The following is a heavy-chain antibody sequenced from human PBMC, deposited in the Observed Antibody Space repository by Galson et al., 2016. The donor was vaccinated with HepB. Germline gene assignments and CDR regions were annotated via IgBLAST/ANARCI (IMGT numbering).Heavy chain of an antibody. Sequence: QSGAEVKKSGEALKISCRGSGYTFTSYWIAWVRQMPGKGLEWMGIIYPADSDARYSPSFQGQVTISVDRTISTAYLQWSSLTASDTAVYYCARLGGGSGNRYILHYYYDLDVWGLGTTVTVSS. CDR3: ARLGGGSGNRYILHYYYDLDV. CDR1: GYTFTSYW. V-gene: IGHV5-51*03. J-gene: IGHJ6*02. CDR2: IYPADSDA. D-gene: IGHD3-10*01.